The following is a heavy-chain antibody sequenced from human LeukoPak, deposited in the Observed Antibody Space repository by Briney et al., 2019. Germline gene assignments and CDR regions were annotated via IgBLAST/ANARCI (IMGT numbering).Heavy chain of an antibody. CDR1: GYSISSGYY. V-gene: IGHV4-59*01. D-gene: IGHD3-10*01. J-gene: IGHJ3*02. CDR3: ARELLWFGTGARIRNAFDI. Sequence: SETLSLTCSVSGYSISSGYYWGWIRQPPGKGLEWIGYIYYSGSTNYNPSLKSRVTISVDTSKNQFSLKLSSVTAADTAVYYCARELLWFGTGARIRNAFDIWGQGTMVTVSS. CDR2: IYYSGST.